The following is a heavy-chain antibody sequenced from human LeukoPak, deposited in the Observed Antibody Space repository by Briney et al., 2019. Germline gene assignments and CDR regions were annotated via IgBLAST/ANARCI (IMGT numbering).Heavy chain of an antibody. V-gene: IGHV3-21*05. D-gene: IGHD5-12*01. CDR2: ISETSSFM. CDR3: ARVRGYSGPPYHYMDV. Sequence: PGGSLRLSCVASGFTFRSYGMYWVRQAPGKGLEWISYISETSSFMYYADSVKGRFTISRDNAKNSLYLQMNSPRAEDTAVYYCARVRGYSGPPYHYMDVWGKGTTVTVSS. CDR1: GFTFRSYG. J-gene: IGHJ6*03.